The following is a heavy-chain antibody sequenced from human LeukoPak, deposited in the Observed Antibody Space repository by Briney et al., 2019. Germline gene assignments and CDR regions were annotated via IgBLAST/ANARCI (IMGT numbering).Heavy chain of an antibody. CDR2: IYSNTSA. CDR3: ARDIPVDSRSSVPKPVRDS. J-gene: IGHJ5*02. Sequence: PGGSLILSCAASGFTISYNYMSWVRQAPGKGLQWVSVIYSNTSAYYADSVKGRFTISRHNSKNTLYLQMTSLRAEDTAVYYCARDIPVDSRSSVPKPVRDSWGQGTLVTVSS. V-gene: IGHV3-53*04. D-gene: IGHD6-6*01. CDR1: GFTISYNY.